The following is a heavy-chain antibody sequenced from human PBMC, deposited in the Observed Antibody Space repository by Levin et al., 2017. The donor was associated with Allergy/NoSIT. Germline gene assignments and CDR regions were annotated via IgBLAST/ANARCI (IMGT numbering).Heavy chain of an antibody. CDR1: GYSFTSYW. V-gene: IGHV5-10-1*01. CDR3: ARHREYCSSTSCYGFDY. Sequence: KVSCKGSGYSFTSYWISWVRQMPGKGLEWMGRIDPSDSYTNYSPSFQGHVTISADKSISTAYLQWSSLKASDTAMYYCARHREYCSSTSCYGFDYWGQGTLVTVSS. D-gene: IGHD2-2*01. CDR2: IDPSDSYT. J-gene: IGHJ4*02.